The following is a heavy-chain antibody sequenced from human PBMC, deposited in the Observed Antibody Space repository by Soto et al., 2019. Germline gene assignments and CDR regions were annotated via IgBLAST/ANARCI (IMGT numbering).Heavy chain of an antibody. J-gene: IGHJ4*02. V-gene: IGHV4-59*11. CDR1: GGSIISHC. CDR2: IYYSGST. D-gene: IGHD1-26*01. CDR3: ARRYGGNFDY. Sequence: SETLSLTWTVAGGSIISHCWRWIRQPPGKGLEWIGYIYYSGSTNYNPSLKSRVSISVDTSKNQFSLKLSSVTAADTAVYYCARRYGGNFDYWGQGTLVTVSS.